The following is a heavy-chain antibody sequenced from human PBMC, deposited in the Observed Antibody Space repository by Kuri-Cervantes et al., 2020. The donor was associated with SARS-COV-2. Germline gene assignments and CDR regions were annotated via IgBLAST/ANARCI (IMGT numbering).Heavy chain of an antibody. Sequence: GSLRLSCTVSGGSISSYYWSWIRQPPGKGLEWIGHIYYSGSTYYNPSLKSRLTISVDTSKNQFSLKLSSVTAADTAVYYCARDRVWFGELSGYGMDVWGQGTTVTVSS. CDR3: ARDRVWFGELSGYGMDV. CDR2: IYYSGST. D-gene: IGHD3-10*01. CDR1: GGSISSYY. J-gene: IGHJ6*02. V-gene: IGHV4-59*12.